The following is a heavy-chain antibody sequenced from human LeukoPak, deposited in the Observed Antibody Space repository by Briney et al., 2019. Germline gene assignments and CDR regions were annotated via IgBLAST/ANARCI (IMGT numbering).Heavy chain of an antibody. J-gene: IGHJ5*02. V-gene: IGHV4-4*07. CDR1: GGSISSYY. Sequence: SETLSLTCTVSGGSISSYYWSWIRQPAGKGLEWIGRIYTSGSTNYNPSLKSRVTMSVDTSKNQFSLKLSSVTAAATAVYYCARDIVVVPAADNWFDPWGQGTLVTVSS. D-gene: IGHD2-2*01. CDR3: ARDIVVVPAADNWFDP. CDR2: IYTSGST.